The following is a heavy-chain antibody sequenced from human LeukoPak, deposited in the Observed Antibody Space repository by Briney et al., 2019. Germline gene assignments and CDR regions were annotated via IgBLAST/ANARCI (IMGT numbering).Heavy chain of an antibody. CDR3: VRESSGDAFDI. CDR1: GFTFSSYS. CDR2: IYSGGNT. J-gene: IGHJ3*02. V-gene: IGHV3-66*02. Sequence: GGSLRLSCAASGFTFSSYSMNWVRQAPGKGLEWVSVIYSGGNTYYADSVKGRFTISRDNSKNTLYLQMNSLRSEDTAVYYCVRESSGDAFDIWGQGTMVTVSS.